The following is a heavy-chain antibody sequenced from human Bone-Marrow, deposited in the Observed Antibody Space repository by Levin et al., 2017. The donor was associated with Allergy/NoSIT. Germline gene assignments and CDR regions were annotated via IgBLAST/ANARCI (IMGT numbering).Heavy chain of an antibody. V-gene: IGHV1-18*01. CDR2: ISAYSGNT. D-gene: IGHD2-2*01. Sequence: ASVKVSCKGSGYTFSNYAINWVRQAPGQGLEWMGWISAYSGNTKYAQKFQDRVTMTADTTASTAYMELRSLRSDDTAVYYCARDGGCSSTSCPDYWGQGTLVTVSS. CDR1: GYTFSNYA. J-gene: IGHJ4*02. CDR3: ARDGGCSSTSCPDY.